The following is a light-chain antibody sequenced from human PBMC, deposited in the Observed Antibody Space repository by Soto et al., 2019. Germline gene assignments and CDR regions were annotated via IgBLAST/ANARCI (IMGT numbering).Light chain of an antibody. CDR3: AAWDDSPNGFV. CDR1: SSNIGSNI. J-gene: IGLJ1*01. V-gene: IGLV1-44*01. CDR2: SDT. Sequence: QSVLTQPPSASGTPGQRVTISCSGTSSNIGSNIVTWYQQLPGTAPKLLIYSDTQRPSGVPDRFSGSKSGTSASLAISGLQSADEADYYCAAWDDSPNGFVFGSGTKLTVL.